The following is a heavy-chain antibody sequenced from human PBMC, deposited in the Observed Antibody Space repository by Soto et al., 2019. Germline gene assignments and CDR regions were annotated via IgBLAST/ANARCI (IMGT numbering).Heavy chain of an antibody. D-gene: IGHD1-1*01. V-gene: IGHV4-30-4*01. J-gene: IGHJ6*02. CDR3: VRSRQMESGNDYGLDV. CDR2: YHSGGST. Sequence: QVQLQESGSGLVKPSQSLSLTCTVSGVSLNTADTWWSWIRQSPGKGLEFIGYYHSGGSTYYDAVFRRRVIISADTSNSQFSLKLSSVTVADTAVYFCVRSRQMESGNDYGLDVWGQGTKVTVSS. CDR1: GVSLNTADTW.